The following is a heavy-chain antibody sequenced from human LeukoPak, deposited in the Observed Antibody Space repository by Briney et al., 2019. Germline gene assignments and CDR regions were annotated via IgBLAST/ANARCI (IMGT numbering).Heavy chain of an antibody. CDR3: ARQGFYYGSGSYLDYYYMDV. J-gene: IGHJ6*03. D-gene: IGHD3-10*01. V-gene: IGHV4-39*01. CDR1: GGSISSSSYY. CDR2: IYYSGST. Sequence: SQTLSLTCTVSGGSISSSSYYWGWIRQPPGKGLEWIGSIYYSGSTYYNPSLKSRVTISVDTSKNQFSLKLSSVTAADTAVYYCARQGFYYGSGSYLDYYYMDVWGKGTTVTVSS.